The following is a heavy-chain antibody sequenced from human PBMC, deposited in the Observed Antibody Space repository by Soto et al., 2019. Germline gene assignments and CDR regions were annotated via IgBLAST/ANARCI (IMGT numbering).Heavy chain of an antibody. D-gene: IGHD3-16*01. CDR2: ISSSSSYI. Sequence: GGSLRLSCAASGFTFSSYSMNWVRQAPGKGLEWVSSISSSSSYIYYADSVKGRFTISRDNAKNSLYLQMNSLRAEDTAVYYCARPPMITNAFDIWGQWTMVTVSS. CDR3: ARPPMITNAFDI. J-gene: IGHJ3*02. CDR1: GFTFSSYS. V-gene: IGHV3-21*01.